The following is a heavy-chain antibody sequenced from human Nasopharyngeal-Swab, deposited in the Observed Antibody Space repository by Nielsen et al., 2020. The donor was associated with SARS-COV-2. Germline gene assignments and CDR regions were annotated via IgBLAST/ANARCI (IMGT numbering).Heavy chain of an antibody. Sequence: GGSLSLSCAASGFTFSSYWMHWVRQAPGKGLVWVSRINSDGSSTSYADSVKGRFTISRDNAKNTLYLQMNSLRAEDTAVYYCARVGYSSSPGGWFDPWGQGTLVTVSS. V-gene: IGHV3-74*01. CDR2: INSDGSST. D-gene: IGHD6-6*01. CDR1: GFTFSSYW. J-gene: IGHJ5*02. CDR3: ARVGYSSSPGGWFDP.